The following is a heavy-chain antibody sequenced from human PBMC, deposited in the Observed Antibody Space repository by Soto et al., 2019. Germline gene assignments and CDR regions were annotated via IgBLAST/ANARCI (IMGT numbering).Heavy chain of an antibody. J-gene: IGHJ4*02. Sequence: TGGSLRLSCAASGFTFSSYSMNWVRQAPGKGLEWVSSISSSSSYIYYADSVKGRFTISRDNAKNSLYLQMNSLRAEDTAVYYCARPLTSIPGYWGQGTLVTVSS. D-gene: IGHD3-3*02. CDR1: GFTFSSYS. CDR2: ISSSSSYI. CDR3: ARPLTSIPGY. V-gene: IGHV3-21*01.